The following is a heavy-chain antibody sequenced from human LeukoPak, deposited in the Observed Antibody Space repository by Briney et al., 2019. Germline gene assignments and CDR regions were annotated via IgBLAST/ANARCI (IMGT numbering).Heavy chain of an antibody. D-gene: IGHD5-12*01. Sequence: ASVKVSYKASGYTLTNHYIHWVRQAPGQGLEWMGIMNPSGGSTSYPQKFQGRVTMTRDTSTSTVYMELSSLRSEDTAVYYCARDRVSVGYVTCDYWGQGTLVTVSS. CDR3: ARDRVSVGYVTCDY. J-gene: IGHJ4*02. CDR2: MNPSGGST. V-gene: IGHV1-46*01. CDR1: GYTLTNHY.